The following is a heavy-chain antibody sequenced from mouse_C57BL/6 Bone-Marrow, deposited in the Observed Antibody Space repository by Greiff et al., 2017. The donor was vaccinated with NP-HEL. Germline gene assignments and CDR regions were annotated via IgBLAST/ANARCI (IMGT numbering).Heavy chain of an antibody. CDR3: VSYVEAMDY. D-gene: IGHD2-12*01. CDR1: GFSFNTYA. CDR2: IRSKSNNYAT. J-gene: IGHJ4*01. V-gene: IGHV10-1*01. Sequence: EVQRVESGGGLVQPKGSLKLSCAASGFSFNTYAMNWVRQAPGKGLEWVARIRSKSNNYATYYADSVKDRFTISRYDSESMLYLQMNNVKTEDTAMYYCVSYVEAMDYWGQGTSVTVSS.